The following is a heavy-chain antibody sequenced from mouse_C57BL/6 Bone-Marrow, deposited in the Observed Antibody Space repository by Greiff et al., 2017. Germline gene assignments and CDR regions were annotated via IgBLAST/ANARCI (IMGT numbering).Heavy chain of an antibody. Sequence: VQLQQPGAELVKPGASVKMSCKASGYTFTSYWITWVKQRPGQGLEWIGDIYPGSGSTNYNEKFKSKATLTVETSSSTAYMQLSSLTSEDSAVYYCASPLYWYFDVWGTGTTVTVSS. V-gene: IGHV1-55*01. CDR1: GYTFTSYW. J-gene: IGHJ1*03. CDR3: ASPLYWYFDV. CDR2: IYPGSGST.